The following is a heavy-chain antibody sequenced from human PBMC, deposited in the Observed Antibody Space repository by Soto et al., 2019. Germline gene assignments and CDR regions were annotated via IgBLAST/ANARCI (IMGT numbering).Heavy chain of an antibody. Sequence: EVQLVESGGGLVQPGGSLKLSCAASGFTFSGSAMHWVRQASGKGLEWVGRIRSKANSYATAYAASVKGRFTISRDDSKNTAYLQMNSLKTEDPGVYYWTSTGGPHGVDYWGQGTLGTGSS. CDR1: GFTFSGSA. CDR2: IRSKANSYAT. V-gene: IGHV3-73*02. D-gene: IGHD3-10*01. J-gene: IGHJ4*02. CDR3: TSTGGPHGVDY.